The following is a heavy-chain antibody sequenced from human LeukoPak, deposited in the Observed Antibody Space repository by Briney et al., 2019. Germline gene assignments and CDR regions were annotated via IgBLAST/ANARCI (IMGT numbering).Heavy chain of an antibody. Sequence: GGSLRLSCGASGFTFSTYWMHWVRQAPGRGLVWVSRINSDGNTTYYADSVRGRFTISRDNAKNTLHLQMNSLRAEDTAVYFCARALDGSGSRSFDYWGQGTLVTVSS. J-gene: IGHJ4*02. CDR3: ARALDGSGSRSFDY. V-gene: IGHV3-74*01. CDR2: INSDGNTT. CDR1: GFTFSTYW. D-gene: IGHD3-10*01.